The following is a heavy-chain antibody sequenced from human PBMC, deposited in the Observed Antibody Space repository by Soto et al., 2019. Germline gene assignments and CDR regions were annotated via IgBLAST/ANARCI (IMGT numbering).Heavy chain of an antibody. J-gene: IGHJ5*02. CDR3: ARSGLALPYSASHWFDP. V-gene: IGHV3-21*01. D-gene: IGHD6-13*01. Sequence: EVQLVESGGGLVKPGGSLRLSCAASGFTFSTYGMNWVRQAPGKGLEWLSSISDSGHYIYYADSVKGRFTISRGNAKNSLFLQMNSLRGEDTAVYYCARSGLALPYSASHWFDPWGHGTLVTVSS. CDR1: GFTFSTYG. CDR2: ISDSGHYI.